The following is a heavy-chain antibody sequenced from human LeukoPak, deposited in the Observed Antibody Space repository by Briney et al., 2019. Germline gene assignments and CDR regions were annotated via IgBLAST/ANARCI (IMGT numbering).Heavy chain of an antibody. D-gene: IGHD2-2*01. J-gene: IGHJ4*02. CDR3: ATYCSSTSCYIWGYYFDY. CDR2: ISGSGGST. V-gene: IGHV3-23*01. Sequence: GGSLRLSCAASGFTFSSYAMSWVRQAPGKGLEWVSAISGSGGSTYYADSVKGRFTISRDNAKSSLYLQMSSLRAEDTAVYYCATYCSSTSCYIWGYYFDYWGQGTLVTVSS. CDR1: GFTFSSYA.